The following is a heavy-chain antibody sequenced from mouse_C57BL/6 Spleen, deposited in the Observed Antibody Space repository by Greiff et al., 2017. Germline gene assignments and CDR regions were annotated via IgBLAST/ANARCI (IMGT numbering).Heavy chain of an antibody. D-gene: IGHD2-4*01. V-gene: IGHV1-64*01. CDR1: GYTFTSYW. CDR3: ANYDPPDY. CDR2: IHPNSGST. J-gene: IGHJ2*01. Sequence: QVQLQQPGAELVKPGASVKLSCKASGYTFTSYWMHWVKQRPGQGLEWLGMIHPNSGSTNYNEKFKSQATLTVDKSSSPAYMQLSSLTSEDSAVYYCANYDPPDYWGQGTTLTVSS.